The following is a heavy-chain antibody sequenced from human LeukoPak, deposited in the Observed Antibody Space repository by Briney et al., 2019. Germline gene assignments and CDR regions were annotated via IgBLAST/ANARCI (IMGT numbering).Heavy chain of an antibody. CDR2: INHSGST. V-gene: IGHV4-34*01. CDR1: XXXXXGXX. D-gene: IGHD6-13*01. Sequence: SETLSLTXAVXXXXXXGXXXSWIRQXXXXXXEWIGEINHSGSTNYNPSLKSRVTISVDTSKNQFSLKLSSVTAADTAVYYCASFLALNPFIAWGQGTMVTVSS. CDR3: ASFLALNPFIA. J-gene: IGHJ3*01.